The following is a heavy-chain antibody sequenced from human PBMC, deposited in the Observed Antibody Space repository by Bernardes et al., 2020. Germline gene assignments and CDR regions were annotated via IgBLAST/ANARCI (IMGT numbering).Heavy chain of an antibody. CDR2: INSDGSST. D-gene: IGHD4-17*01. Sequence: GGSLRLSCAASGFTFSSYWMHWVRQAPGKGLEWVSRINSDGSSTSYADSVKGRFTISRDNAKNTLYLQMNSLRAEDTAVYYCARTTVTHWFDPWGQGTLVTVSS. J-gene: IGHJ5*02. CDR1: GFTFSSYW. CDR3: ARTTVTHWFDP. V-gene: IGHV3-74*01.